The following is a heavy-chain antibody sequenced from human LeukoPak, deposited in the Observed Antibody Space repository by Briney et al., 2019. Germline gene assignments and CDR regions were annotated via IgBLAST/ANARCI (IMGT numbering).Heavy chain of an antibody. CDR2: FDPGDGET. D-gene: IGHD3-22*01. CDR1: GYTLTELS. Sequence: ASVKVSCKVSGYTLTELSMHWVRQAPGKGLEWMGGFDPGDGETIYAQKFQGRVTMTEDTSTDTAYMELSSLRSEDTAVYYCATMNVYDSSGHHDYWGQGTLVTVSS. CDR3: ATMNVYDSSGHHDY. V-gene: IGHV1-24*01. J-gene: IGHJ4*02.